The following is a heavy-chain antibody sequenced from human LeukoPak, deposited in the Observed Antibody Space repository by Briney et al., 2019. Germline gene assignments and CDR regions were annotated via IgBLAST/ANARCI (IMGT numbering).Heavy chain of an antibody. CDR3: AKDGAVATYFDY. CDR2: ISYDESIR. J-gene: IGHJ4*02. D-gene: IGHD5-12*01. Sequence: GGSLRLSCAASGFTFSTYGIHWVRQAPGKGLEWAAVISYDESIRNYADSVKGRFTISRDNSKNTLYLQMDSLRPEDTAVYFCAKDGAVATYFDYWGQGILVTVSS. V-gene: IGHV3-30*18. CDR1: GFTFSTYG.